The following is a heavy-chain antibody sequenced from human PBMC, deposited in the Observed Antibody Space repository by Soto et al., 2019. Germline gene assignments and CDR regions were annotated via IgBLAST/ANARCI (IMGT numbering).Heavy chain of an antibody. Sequence: SETLSLTCTVSGGSISSYYWSWIRQPPGKGLEWIGYVYYSGSTNYNPSLKSRVTISVDTSKNQFSLKLSSVTAADTAVYYCARTSSSWYFYYFDYWGQGTLVTVSS. CDR3: ARTSSSWYFYYFDY. CDR2: VYYSGST. D-gene: IGHD6-13*01. J-gene: IGHJ4*02. V-gene: IGHV4-59*08. CDR1: GGSISSYY.